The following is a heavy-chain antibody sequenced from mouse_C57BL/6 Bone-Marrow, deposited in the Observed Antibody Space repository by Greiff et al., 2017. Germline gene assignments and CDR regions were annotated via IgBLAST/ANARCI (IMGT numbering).Heavy chain of an antibody. CDR1: GYTFTSYW. J-gene: IGHJ4*01. Sequence: QVQLQQPGAELVMPGASVKLSCKASGYTFTSYWMHWVKQRPGQGLEWIGEIDPSDSYTNYNQKFKGKSTLTVDKSSSTAYMQLSSLTSEDSAVDYCARAPITTVVGDAMDYWGQGTSVTVSS. CDR2: IDPSDSYT. CDR3: ARAPITTVVGDAMDY. V-gene: IGHV1-69*01. D-gene: IGHD1-1*01.